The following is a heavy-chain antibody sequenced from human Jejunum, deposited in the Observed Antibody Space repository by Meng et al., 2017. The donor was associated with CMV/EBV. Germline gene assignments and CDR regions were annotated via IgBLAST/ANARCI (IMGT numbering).Heavy chain of an antibody. V-gene: IGHV4-4*07. Sequence: QVPLQESGPRLVKPSETLSLTCPVSGASISTYYWTWIRQPAGKGLEWIGLIQVIGHTVYNPSLKSRVTVSLDASKSQFSLTLNSVTAADTATYYCAGSRPGGGACDYWGQGILVTVSS. D-gene: IGHD3-16*01. J-gene: IGHJ4*02. CDR2: IQVIGHT. CDR3: AGSRPGGGACDY. CDR1: GASISTYY.